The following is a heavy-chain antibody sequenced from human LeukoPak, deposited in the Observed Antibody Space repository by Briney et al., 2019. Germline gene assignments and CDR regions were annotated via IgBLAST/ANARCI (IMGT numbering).Heavy chain of an antibody. CDR2: IYYSGST. CDR3: ARWPSSGYYSDY. D-gene: IGHD3-22*01. V-gene: IGHV4-59*08. J-gene: IGHJ4*02. CDR1: GGSISSYY. Sequence: PSETLSLTCTVSGGSISSYYWSWIRQPPGKGLEWIGYIYYSGSTNYNPSLKSRVTISVDTSKNQFSLKLSSVTAADTAVYYCARWPSSGYYSDYWGQGTLVTVSS.